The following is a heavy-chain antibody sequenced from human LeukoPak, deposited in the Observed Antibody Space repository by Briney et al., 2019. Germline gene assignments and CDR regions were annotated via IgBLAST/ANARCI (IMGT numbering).Heavy chain of an antibody. CDR3: ARTGSSSWRYHIDY. V-gene: IGHV4-34*01. CDR2: INHSGST. D-gene: IGHD6-6*01. CDR1: GGSFSGYY. Sequence: PSETLSLTCAVYGGSFSGYYWSWIRQPPGKGLELVGVINHSGSTNTNPSTKNRVSLSVDTSKYQISLKLSSATAADTAVYYCARTGSSSWRYHIDYWGQGTLVTVAS. J-gene: IGHJ4*02.